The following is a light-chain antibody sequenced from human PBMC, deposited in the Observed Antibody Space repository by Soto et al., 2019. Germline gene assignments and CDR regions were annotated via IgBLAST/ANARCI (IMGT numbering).Light chain of an antibody. V-gene: IGKV3-20*01. CDR2: NTS. Sequence: EIVLTQSPGTLSLSPGERATLSCRASQSLSSSYLAWYQQKPGQAPRLLIYNTSTRATGIPDRFSGSGSGTDFTLTISRLELEDFVVYYCQQYGNSLLTFGGGTKVDIK. CDR3: QQYGNSLLT. J-gene: IGKJ4*01. CDR1: QSLSSSY.